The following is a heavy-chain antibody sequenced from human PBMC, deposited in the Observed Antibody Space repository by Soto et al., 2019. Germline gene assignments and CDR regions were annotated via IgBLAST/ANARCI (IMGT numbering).Heavy chain of an antibody. J-gene: IGHJ5*02. CDR2: IWYDGRNK. D-gene: IGHD6-19*01. CDR3: EKSIAVARGWLGP. CDR1: GFTFREYG. V-gene: IGHV3-33*06. Sequence: VGFLRLSCGACGFTFREYGVHWVRQAPGKGVEGVAGIWYDGRNKYYADSVKGRFTISRDNHKNSVYLQMNSLRAEDTAVYYCEKSIAVARGWLGPWGERTVVTVS.